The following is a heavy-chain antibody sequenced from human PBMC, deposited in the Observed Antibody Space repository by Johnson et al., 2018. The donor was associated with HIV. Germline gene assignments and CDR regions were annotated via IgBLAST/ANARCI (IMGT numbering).Heavy chain of an antibody. CDR2: ISWNSGSI. CDR3: ANLGIRVSDDAFDI. CDR1: GFTFDDYA. V-gene: IGHV3-9*01. Sequence: VQVVESGGGLVQPGRSLRLSCAASGFTFDDYAMHWVRQAPGKGLEWVSGISWNSGSIGYADSVKGRFTISRDNAKNSLYLQMNSLRAEDTALYYCANLGIRVSDDAFDIWGQGTMVTVSS. D-gene: IGHD7-27*01. J-gene: IGHJ3*02.